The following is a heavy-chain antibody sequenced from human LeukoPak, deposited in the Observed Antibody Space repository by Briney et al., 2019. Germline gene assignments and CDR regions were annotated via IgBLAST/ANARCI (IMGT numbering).Heavy chain of an antibody. CDR3: ARETYYYDSRGYGSAFDI. J-gene: IGHJ3*02. CDR2: IYSGGST. Sequence: PGRSLGLSRAGSAFSVDRKYMCWVPQALEKGLEWVSVIYSGGSTYYADYVKGRFTISRDNSKNTLYLQTNSLRAEDTAVYYCARETYYYDSRGYGSAFDIWGQGTMVTVSS. V-gene: IGHV3-53*01. D-gene: IGHD3-22*01. CDR1: AFSVDRKY.